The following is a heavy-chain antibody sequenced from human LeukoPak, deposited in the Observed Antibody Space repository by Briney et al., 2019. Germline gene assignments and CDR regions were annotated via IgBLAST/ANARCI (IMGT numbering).Heavy chain of an antibody. CDR1: GFTFSNYW. CDR3: ARDRGYSNFDY. Sequence: GSLRLSCAASGFTFSNYWMSWVRQAPGKGLEWVANMKEDGSEKNYVDSVKGRFTISRDNAQDSLYLQMNSLGAEDTAVYYCARDRGYSNFDYWGQGTLVTVSS. CDR2: MKEDGSEK. J-gene: IGHJ4*02. D-gene: IGHD4-11*01. V-gene: IGHV3-7*01.